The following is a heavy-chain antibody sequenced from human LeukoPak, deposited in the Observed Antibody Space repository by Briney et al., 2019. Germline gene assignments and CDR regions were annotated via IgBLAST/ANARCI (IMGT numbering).Heavy chain of an antibody. Sequence: KAGGSLRLSCAASGFTFSSYSMNWVRQAPGKGLGWVSSISSSSSYIYYADSVKGRFTISRDNAKNSLYLQMNSLRAEDTAVYYCARHWYSSSWYGGYYYYYGMDVWGQGTTVTVSS. CDR3: ARHWYSSSWYGGYYYYYGMDV. D-gene: IGHD6-13*01. CDR2: ISSSSSYI. V-gene: IGHV3-21*01. CDR1: GFTFSSYS. J-gene: IGHJ6*02.